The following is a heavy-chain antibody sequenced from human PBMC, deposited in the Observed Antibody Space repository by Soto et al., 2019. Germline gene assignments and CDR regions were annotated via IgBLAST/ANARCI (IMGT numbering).Heavy chain of an antibody. Sequence: GGSLRLSCADSGFTFRRYGMHWVRQAPGKGLERVAIISYDGSNKYYADSVKGRFTISRDDSKNTLYLQMNSLRAEDTAVYYCAKDGEGLYYYDSSGPKSWFDAWGQGTLVTVSS. J-gene: IGHJ5*02. CDR2: ISYDGSNK. CDR3: AKDGEGLYYYDSSGPKSWFDA. D-gene: IGHD3-22*01. CDR1: GFTFRRYG. V-gene: IGHV3-30*18.